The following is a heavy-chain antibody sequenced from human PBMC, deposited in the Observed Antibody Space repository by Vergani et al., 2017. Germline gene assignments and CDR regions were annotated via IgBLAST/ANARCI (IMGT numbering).Heavy chain of an antibody. CDR3: AKGEDILTGYGAAIYYYGMDV. J-gene: IGHJ6*02. Sequence: QVQLVESGGGVVQPGRSLRLSCAASGFTFSSYGMHWFRQAPGKGLEWVAVISYDGSNKYYADSVKGRFTISRDNSKNTLYLQMNSLRAEDTAVYYCAKGEDILTGYGAAIYYYGMDVWGQGTTVTVSS. CDR1: GFTFSSYG. V-gene: IGHV3-30*18. D-gene: IGHD3-9*01. CDR2: ISYDGSNK.